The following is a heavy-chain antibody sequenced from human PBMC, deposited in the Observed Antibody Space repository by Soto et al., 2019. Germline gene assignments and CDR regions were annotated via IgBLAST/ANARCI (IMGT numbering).Heavy chain of an antibody. V-gene: IGHV5-51*01. CDR2: IYPGDSDT. CDR1: GYSFTSYW. J-gene: IGHJ6*02. Sequence: GESLKISCEGSGYSFTSYWIGWVRQMPGKGLEWMGIIYPGDSDTRYSPSFQGQVTISADKSISTAYLQWSSLKASDTAIYYCARYEQIVSFYYYDMDVWGQGTTVTVYS. CDR3: ARYEQIVSFYYYDMDV. D-gene: IGHD6-6*01.